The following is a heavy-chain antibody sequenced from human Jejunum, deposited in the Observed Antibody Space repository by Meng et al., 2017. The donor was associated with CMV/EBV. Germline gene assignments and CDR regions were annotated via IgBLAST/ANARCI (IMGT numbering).Heavy chain of an antibody. D-gene: IGHD6-19*01. Sequence: SGAPISRYYWSLIRQPPGKGLVWIGFIYYSGSTSYNPSLESRVTMSADTSRNQVSMNLKSVTAADTGVYYCARDTSAWSGNYYFDYWGQGTLVTVSS. CDR2: IYYSGST. CDR3: ARDTSAWSGNYYFDY. V-gene: IGHV4-59*01. J-gene: IGHJ4*02. CDR1: GAPISRYY.